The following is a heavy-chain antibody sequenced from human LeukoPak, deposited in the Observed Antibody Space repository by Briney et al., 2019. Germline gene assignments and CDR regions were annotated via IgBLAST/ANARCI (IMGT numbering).Heavy chain of an antibody. CDR2: IKQDGREK. CDR1: GFTFSSYE. V-gene: IGHV3-7*01. CDR3: ARVEDYDILTGFDY. D-gene: IGHD3-9*01. J-gene: IGHJ4*02. Sequence: QPGGSLRPSCAASGFTFSSYEMNWVRQAPGKGLEWVANIKQDGREKYYVDSVKGRFTISRDNAKNSLYLQMNSLRAEDTAVYYCARVEDYDILTGFDYWGQGTLVTVSS.